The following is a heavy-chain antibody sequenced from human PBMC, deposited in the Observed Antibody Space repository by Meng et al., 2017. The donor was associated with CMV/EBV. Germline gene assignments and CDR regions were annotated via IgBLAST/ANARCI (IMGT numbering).Heavy chain of an antibody. J-gene: IGHJ4*02. D-gene: IGHD6-13*01. CDR2: IYYSGRT. CDR3: AGGIAADGTFDY. V-gene: IGHV4-39*07. Sequence: NVAGGSISSSSYDWGWIRQPQGKGLEWIGSIYYSGRTCYNPSLKSRVTISVDTSKTQFSLKLSSVTAADTAVYYCAGGIAADGTFDYWGQGTLVTVSS. CDR1: GGSISSSSYD.